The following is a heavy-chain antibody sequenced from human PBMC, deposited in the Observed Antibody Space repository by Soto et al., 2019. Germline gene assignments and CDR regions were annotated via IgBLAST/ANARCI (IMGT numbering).Heavy chain of an antibody. J-gene: IGHJ6*03. CDR3: ATSGGYCSSTSCRVGGDYYYMDV. CDR1: GGSISSGGYY. Sequence: QVQLQESGPGLVKPSQTLSLTCTVSGGSISSGGYYWSWIRQHPGKGLEWIGYIYYSGSTYYNPSLKSRVTISVDTSKNQFSLKLSSVTAADTAVYYCATSGGYCSSTSCRVGGDYYYMDVWGKGTTVTVSS. D-gene: IGHD2-2*01. V-gene: IGHV4-31*03. CDR2: IYYSGST.